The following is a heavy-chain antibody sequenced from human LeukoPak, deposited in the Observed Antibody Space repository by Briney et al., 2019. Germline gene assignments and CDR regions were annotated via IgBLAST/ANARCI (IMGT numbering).Heavy chain of an antibody. CDR3: ARDLGYYHGSGSHFPLQY. V-gene: IGHV3-48*01. CDR2: ITTSSSTV. D-gene: IGHD3-10*01. CDR1: GFTFSSYS. Sequence: GGSLRLSCAASGFTFSSYSMNWVRQAPGKGLEWISYITTSSSTVYYADSVKGRFTISRDNAGNSLYLQMNSLRAEDTAVYYCARDLGYYHGSGSHFPLQYWGPGTRVTVSA. J-gene: IGHJ4*02.